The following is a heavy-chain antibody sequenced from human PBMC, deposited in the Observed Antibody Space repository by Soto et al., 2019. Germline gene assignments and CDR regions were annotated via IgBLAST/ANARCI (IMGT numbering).Heavy chain of an antibody. CDR2: ISSSGTTI. J-gene: IGHJ4*02. Sequence: EVQLVESGGGLEQPGGSLRLSCAASGFTISSYEMNWVRQAPGKGLEWLSCISSSGTTIYYADSVKGRFTISRDNAKNSLYLQMNSLRAEDTAVYYCARFSSTWYSSWDYWGQGTLVTVSP. D-gene: IGHD6-13*01. CDR3: ARFSSTWYSSWDY. CDR1: GFTISSYE. V-gene: IGHV3-48*03.